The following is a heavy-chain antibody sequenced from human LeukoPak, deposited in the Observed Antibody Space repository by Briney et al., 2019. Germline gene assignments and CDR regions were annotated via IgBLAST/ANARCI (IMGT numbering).Heavy chain of an antibody. D-gene: IGHD3-16*01. CDR2: IKSKTEGGTT. CDR1: GFTFSSYN. J-gene: IGHJ4*02. CDR3: TTDPTITFGGVSTEDY. V-gene: IGHV3-15*01. Sequence: GGSLRLSCAASGFTFSSYNMNWVRQAPGKGLEWVGRIKSKTEGGTTDHAAPVKGRFTISRDDSKNTLYLQMNSLKIEDTAVYYCTTDPTITFGGVSTEDYWGQGTLVTVSS.